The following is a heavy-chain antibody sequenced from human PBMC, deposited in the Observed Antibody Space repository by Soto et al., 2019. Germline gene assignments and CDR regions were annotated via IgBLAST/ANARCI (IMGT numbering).Heavy chain of an antibody. CDR3: ARPYGGKIGDALDI. J-gene: IGHJ3*02. V-gene: IGHV3-23*01. Sequence: EVQLLESGGGLVQPGGSLRLSCAASGFTFRIYAMSWVRQVPGKGLEWVSTISDSADSAYYADSVKGRFTISRDNSKNTLYLQMNSLRAEDTAVYYCARPYGGKIGDALDIWGQGTTVTFSS. CDR2: ISDSADSA. CDR1: GFTFRIYA. D-gene: IGHD2-15*01.